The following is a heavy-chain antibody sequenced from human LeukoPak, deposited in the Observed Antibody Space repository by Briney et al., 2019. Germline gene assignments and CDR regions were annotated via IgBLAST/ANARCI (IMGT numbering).Heavy chain of an antibody. CDR3: ARVRPTTRGAFDI. J-gene: IGHJ3*02. V-gene: IGHV1-69*04. CDR2: IIPILGIA. CDR1: GGTFSSYA. D-gene: IGHD4-17*01. Sequence: ASVKVSCKASGGTFSSYAISWVRQAPGQGLEWMGRIIPILGIANYAQKFQGRVTITADKSTSTAYMELSSLRSEDTAVYYCARVRPTTRGAFDIWGQGTMVTVSS.